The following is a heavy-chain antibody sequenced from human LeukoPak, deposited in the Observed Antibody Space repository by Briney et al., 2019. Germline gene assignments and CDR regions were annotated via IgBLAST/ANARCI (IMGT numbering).Heavy chain of an antibody. CDR1: GFTFSSYE. D-gene: IGHD1-1*01. CDR2: ISSSSNTI. Sequence: GGPLRLSCAASGFTFSSYEMNGLRQAPGKALEGGSYISSSSNTIYCEDSVKGRFTISRDTAKNSLYLEMNSLRAEDTAVYYCARDTGRDGTTWGQGTLVTVSS. CDR3: ARDTGRDGTT. J-gene: IGHJ5*02. V-gene: IGHV3-48*03.